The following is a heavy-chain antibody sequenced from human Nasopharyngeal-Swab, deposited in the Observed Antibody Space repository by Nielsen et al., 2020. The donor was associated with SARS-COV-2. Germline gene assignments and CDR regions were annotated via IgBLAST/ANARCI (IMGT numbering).Heavy chain of an antibody. J-gene: IGHJ4*02. CDR2: IYYAGSSSYSGRT. V-gene: IGHV4-39*01. CDR3: ARHQDDFWSGYFVFDC. Sequence: WILQPPGKGLEWIGSIYYAGSSSYSGRTYYNPSLENRVTISVDTSKNRFSLKVNSVTAADTAVYYCARHQDDFWSGYFVFDCWGQGALVTVSS. D-gene: IGHD3-3*01.